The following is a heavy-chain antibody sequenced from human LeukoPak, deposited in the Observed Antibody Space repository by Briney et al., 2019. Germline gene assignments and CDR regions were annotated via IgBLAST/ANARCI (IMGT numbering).Heavy chain of an antibody. V-gene: IGHV4-39*07. D-gene: IGHD6-13*01. CDR3: ARDRAAVSWFDP. J-gene: IGHJ5*02. Sequence: SETLSLTCTVSSGSISTSNYYWGWVRQPPGKALEWIGNIFYSGSTYYSPSLKSRVTISVDTSKNQFSLKLTSVTAADTAVYYCARDRAAVSWFDPWGQGTLVTVSS. CDR1: SGSISTSNYY. CDR2: IFYSGST.